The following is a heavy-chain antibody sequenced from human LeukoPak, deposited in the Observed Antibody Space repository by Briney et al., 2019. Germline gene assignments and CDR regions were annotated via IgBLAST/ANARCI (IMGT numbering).Heavy chain of an antibody. CDR2: INSYNGNT. V-gene: IGHV1-18*04. CDR1: GYTFTGYY. Sequence: ASVKVSCKASGYTFTGYYMHWVRQAPGQGLEWMGWINSYNGNTNYAQKFQGRVTMTTDTSTSTAYMELRSLRSDDTAVYYCARVGGGSSGYYQDAFDIWGQGTMVTVSS. CDR3: ARVGGGSSGYYQDAFDI. J-gene: IGHJ3*02. D-gene: IGHD3-22*01.